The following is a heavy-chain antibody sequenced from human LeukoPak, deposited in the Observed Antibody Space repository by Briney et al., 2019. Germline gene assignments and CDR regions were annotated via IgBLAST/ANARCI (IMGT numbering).Heavy chain of an antibody. Sequence: PGGSLRLSCVASGFTFSSYWMHWVRQAPGKGLVWVSRINSDGYSTSYADSVKGRFTISRGNAKNTVYLQMNSLRAEDTAVYYCARDRGGYSGYDPGWFDPWGQGTLVTVSS. CDR1: GFTFSSYW. CDR3: ARDRGGYSGYDPGWFDP. V-gene: IGHV3-74*01. J-gene: IGHJ5*02. D-gene: IGHD5-12*01. CDR2: INSDGYST.